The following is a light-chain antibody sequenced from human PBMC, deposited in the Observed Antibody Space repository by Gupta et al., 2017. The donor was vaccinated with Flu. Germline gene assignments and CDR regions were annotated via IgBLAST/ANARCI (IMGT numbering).Light chain of an antibody. CDR1: RFDIGESD. Sequence: RFDIGESDVSWYQQVPGAAPRLLIYENDKRPSGIPDRFSGSKSGTSATLAIPGLQTGDEADYYCGVWDSTLGGYVFANGTKVTVL. CDR2: END. J-gene: IGLJ1*01. CDR3: GVWDSTLGGYV. V-gene: IGLV1-51*02.